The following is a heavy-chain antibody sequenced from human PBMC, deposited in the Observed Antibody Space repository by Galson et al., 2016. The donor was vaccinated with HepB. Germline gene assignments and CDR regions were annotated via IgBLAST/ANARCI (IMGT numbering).Heavy chain of an antibody. CDR3: ARYNSGWSWYFDL. J-gene: IGHJ2*01. V-gene: IGHV2-5*02. CDR2: IYWDDDK. CDR1: GFSLSTSGVG. D-gene: IGHD6-19*01. Sequence: PALVKPTQTLTLTCTLSGFSLSTSGVGVGWIRQPPGKALEWLALIYWDDDKRYTPSLKNRLTVTKDTSKNQVVLTMTNMDHVDTATYYCARYNSGWSWYFDLWGRGTLVTVSS.